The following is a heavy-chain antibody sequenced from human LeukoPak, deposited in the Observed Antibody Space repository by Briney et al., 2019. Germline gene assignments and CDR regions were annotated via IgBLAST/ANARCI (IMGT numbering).Heavy chain of an antibody. D-gene: IGHD2-15*01. V-gene: IGHV1-18*01. CDR3: AREKGAANDY. CDR2: TSAYNGDT. CDR1: GYTFTTYG. J-gene: IGHJ4*02. Sequence: ASVKVSCKASGYTFTTYGISWVRQAAGQGLEWMGWTSAYNGDTKYAQKLQGRVTMTTDTSTSTAYMELRNLRSDDTAVYYCAREKGAANDYWGQGTLVTVTS.